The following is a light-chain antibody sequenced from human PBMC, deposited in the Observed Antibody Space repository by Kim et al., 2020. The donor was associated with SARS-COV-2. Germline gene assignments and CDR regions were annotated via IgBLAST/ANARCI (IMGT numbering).Light chain of an antibody. CDR3: CSYTNTNTWI. CDR1: SGDVGKYDR. Sequence: QSVTISCTGTSGDVGKYDRVSWYQQYPGKAPRLIIYQDNNRPSGVSNRFSGSKSGNTASLTISGLQAEDEADYYCCSYTNTNTWIFGGGTQLTVL. V-gene: IGLV2-14*02. J-gene: IGLJ2*01. CDR2: QDN.